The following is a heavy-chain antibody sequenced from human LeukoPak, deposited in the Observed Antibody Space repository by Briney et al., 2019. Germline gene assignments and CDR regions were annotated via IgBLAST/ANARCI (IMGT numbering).Heavy chain of an antibody. D-gene: IGHD6-13*01. CDR3: ARSYSSSWCSSGY. Sequence: SETLSLTCTVSGGSISSYYWNWIRQPAGKGLEWIGRICTSGSTNYNPSLKSRVTMSLDTSKNQFSLKLSSVTAADTAVYYCARSYSSSWCSSGYWGQGTLVTVSS. V-gene: IGHV4-4*07. CDR1: GGSISSYY. CDR2: ICTSGST. J-gene: IGHJ4*02.